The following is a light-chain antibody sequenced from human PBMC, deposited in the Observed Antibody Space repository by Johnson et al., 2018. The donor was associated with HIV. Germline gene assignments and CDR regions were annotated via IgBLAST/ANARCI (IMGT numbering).Light chain of an antibody. J-gene: IGLJ1*01. Sequence: QAVLTQPPSVSAAPGQKVTISCSGSSSNIGNNYVSWYQQLPGTAPKLLIYENNKRPSGIPGRFSRSKSGPSATLGITGLQTGDEADYYCGTWDSSLTSYVFGAGTKVTVL. CDR1: SSNIGNNY. CDR2: ENN. CDR3: GTWDSSLTSYV. V-gene: IGLV1-51*02.